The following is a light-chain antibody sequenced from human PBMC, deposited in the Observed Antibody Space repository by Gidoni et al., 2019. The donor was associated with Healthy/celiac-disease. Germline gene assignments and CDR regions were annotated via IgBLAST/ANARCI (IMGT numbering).Light chain of an antibody. V-gene: IGLV2-8*01. CDR1: SIDVAGYNY. CDR3: SSYAGSNNYV. CDR2: EVS. J-gene: IGLJ1*01. Sequence: QSALTPPPSQSGSPRPSVTISCTGTSIDVAGYNYVSWYQQHPGKAPKLMIYEVSKRPSGVPDRFSGSKSGNTASLTVSGLQAEDEADYYCSSYAGSNNYVFGTGTKVTVL.